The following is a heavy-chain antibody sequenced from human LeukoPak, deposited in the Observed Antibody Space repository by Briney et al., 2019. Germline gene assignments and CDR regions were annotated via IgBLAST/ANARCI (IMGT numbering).Heavy chain of an antibody. Sequence: TSETLSLTCTVSGGSISTYYWSWFRQPPEKGLEWIAFIYYTGNTHYNPSLKSRVTISVDTSRNHFSLKLSAVTAADTAVYYCARHHIQHPHYFDYWGQGILVTVSS. CDR2: IYYTGNT. CDR3: ARHHIQHPHYFDY. CDR1: GGSISTYY. J-gene: IGHJ4*02. D-gene: IGHD2-2*01. V-gene: IGHV4-59*08.